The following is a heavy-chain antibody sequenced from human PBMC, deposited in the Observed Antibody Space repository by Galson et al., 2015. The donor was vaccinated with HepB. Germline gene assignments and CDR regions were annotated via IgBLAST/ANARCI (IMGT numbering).Heavy chain of an antibody. CDR3: ARASSWFGEWDY. Sequence: ETLSLTCTVSGGSISSYYWSWIRQPPGKGLEWIGYIYYSGSTNYNPSLKNRVTISVDTSKNQFSLKLSSVTAADTAVYYCARASSWFGEWDYWGQGTLVTVSS. V-gene: IGHV4-59*01. CDR2: IYYSGST. J-gene: IGHJ4*02. D-gene: IGHD3-10*01. CDR1: GGSISSYY.